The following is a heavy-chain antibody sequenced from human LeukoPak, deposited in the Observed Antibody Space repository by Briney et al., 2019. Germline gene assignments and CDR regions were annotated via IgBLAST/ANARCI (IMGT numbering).Heavy chain of an antibody. V-gene: IGHV3-21*01. D-gene: IGHD4-23*01. Sequence: GGSLRLSCVDSGFTFSSHWMNWVRQAPGKGLEWVSSISSSSSYIYYADSVKGRFTISRDNAKNSLYLQMNSLRAEDTAVYYCAREDEVIDYWGQGTLVTVSS. CDR1: GFTFSSHW. J-gene: IGHJ4*02. CDR3: AREDEVIDY. CDR2: ISSSSSYI.